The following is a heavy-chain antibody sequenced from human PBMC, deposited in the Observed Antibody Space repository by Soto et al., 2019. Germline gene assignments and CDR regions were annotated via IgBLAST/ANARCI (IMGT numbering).Heavy chain of an antibody. CDR2: LKTDGSST. Sequence: GGSLRLSCEASGFTFSSYWMHWVRQAPGKGLVWVSRLKTDGSSTSYADSVKGRFTISRDNAKNTLYLQMNSLRAEDTAVYYCARDPGNRIDYWGQRTLVPVSS. CDR3: ARDPGNRIDY. J-gene: IGHJ4*02. V-gene: IGHV3-74*01. CDR1: GFTFSSYW.